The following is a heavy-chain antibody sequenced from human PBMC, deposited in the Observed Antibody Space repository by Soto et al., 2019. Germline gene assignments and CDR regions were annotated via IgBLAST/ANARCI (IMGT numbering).Heavy chain of an antibody. Sequence: QVQLQESGPGLVKPSETLSLTCTVSGGSISSYYWSWIRQPPGKGLEWIGYVYYSGSTRDNPSLKRRVTISVHTAKNQFALKLSSVTAADTAVYYCARDKVIIGVDGTHYFYGMDVWGQGTTVTVSS. CDR3: ARDKVIIGVDGTHYFYGMDV. CDR2: VYYSGST. D-gene: IGHD3-22*01. CDR1: GGSISSYY. V-gene: IGHV4-59*01. J-gene: IGHJ6*02.